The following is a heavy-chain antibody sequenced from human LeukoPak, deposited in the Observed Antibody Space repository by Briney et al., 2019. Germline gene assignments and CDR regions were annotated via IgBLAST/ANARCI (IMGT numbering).Heavy chain of an antibody. CDR3: ARPIRN. V-gene: IGHV4-34*11. J-gene: IGHJ4*02. Sequence: SETLSLTCAVYGGSFSGYYWSWIRQPPGKGLEWIGYIYYSGSTNYNPSLKSRVTISVDTSKNQFSLSLSSVTAADTAVYYCARPIRNWGQGTLVIVSS. CDR1: GGSFSGYY. CDR2: IYYSGST.